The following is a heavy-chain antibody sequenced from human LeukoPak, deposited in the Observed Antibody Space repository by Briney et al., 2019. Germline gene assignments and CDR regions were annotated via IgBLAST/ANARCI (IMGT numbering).Heavy chain of an antibody. D-gene: IGHD5-24*01. CDR2: IKEDGSEI. CDR1: GFTFSNYD. Sequence: GGSLRLSCAASGFTFSNYDMNWVRQAPGKGLEWVANIKEDGSEIYYVDVVKGRFTISRDNANNSLYLQMNSLGAEDTAVYYCARDLTPLIQLWPRSVDYNYGMDVWGQGTTVTVSS. CDR3: ARDLTPLIQLWPRSVDYNYGMDV. J-gene: IGHJ6*02. V-gene: IGHV3-7*01.